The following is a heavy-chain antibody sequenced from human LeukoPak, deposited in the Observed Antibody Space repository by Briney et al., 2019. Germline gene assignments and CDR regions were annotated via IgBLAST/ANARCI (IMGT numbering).Heavy chain of an antibody. CDR3: ARMPSMVRGVNDY. J-gene: IGHJ4*02. Sequence: SETLSLTCAVSGGSISSSNWWSWVRQPPGKGLEWIGEIYHSGSTNYNPSLKSRVTISVDKSKNQFSLKLSSVTAADTAVYYCARMPSMVRGVNDYWGQGTLVTVSS. D-gene: IGHD3-10*01. CDR1: GGSISSSNW. V-gene: IGHV4-4*02. CDR2: IYHSGST.